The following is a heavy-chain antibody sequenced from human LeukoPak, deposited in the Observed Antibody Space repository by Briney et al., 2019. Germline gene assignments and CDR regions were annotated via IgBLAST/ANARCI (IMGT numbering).Heavy chain of an antibody. J-gene: IGHJ4*02. V-gene: IGHV3-23*01. CDR1: GVVFSSYA. CDR3: AKVGTYEILTGYSPHLDY. D-gene: IGHD3-9*01. CDR2: TSGGGGST. Sequence: GGSLRLSCAASGVVFSSYAMTWVRQTPGKGLEWGSDTSGGGGSTYYADSVKGRFTISRDNSKDTLYLQLNSLRAEDKAVYYCAKVGTYEILTGYSPHLDYWGQGTLVTVSS.